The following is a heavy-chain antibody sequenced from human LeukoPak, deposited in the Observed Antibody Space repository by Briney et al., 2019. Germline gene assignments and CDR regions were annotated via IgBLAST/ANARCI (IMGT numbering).Heavy chain of an antibody. CDR3: ARGGGSVGVAPYYYNGMDV. Sequence: SQTLSLTRTVSVGSLNSGSYYCSSIRQPAGKGLEWIGRIYTSGSTNYNPSLKSQVPISVDTSKNQFSLKLTSVTAADTAVYYCARGGGSVGVAPYYYNGMDVWGQGTTVTVSS. CDR2: IYTSGST. V-gene: IGHV4-61*02. D-gene: IGHD1-26*01. CDR1: VGSLNSGSYY. J-gene: IGHJ6*02.